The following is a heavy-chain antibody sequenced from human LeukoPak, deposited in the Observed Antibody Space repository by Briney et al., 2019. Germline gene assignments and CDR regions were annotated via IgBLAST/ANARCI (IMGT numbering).Heavy chain of an antibody. Sequence: GGSLRLSCAASGFTFSSYWMSWVRQAPGKGLEWVANIKQDGSEKYYVDSVKGRFTISRDNVKNSLYLQMNSLRAEDTAVYYCARARITMVRGVIPRYYYGMDVWGQGTTVTVSS. J-gene: IGHJ6*02. CDR3: ARARITMVRGVIPRYYYGMDV. CDR2: IKQDGSEK. D-gene: IGHD3-10*01. V-gene: IGHV3-7*01. CDR1: GFTFSSYW.